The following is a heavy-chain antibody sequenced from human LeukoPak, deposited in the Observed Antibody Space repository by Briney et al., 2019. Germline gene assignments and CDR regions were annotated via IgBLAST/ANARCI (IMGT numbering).Heavy chain of an antibody. CDR1: GFIFSSYW. Sequence: PGGSLRLSCAASGFIFSSYWMSWVRQAPGKGREWVANIKKDGSEKYYVDSVKGRFTISRDNAKNSLYLQMNSLRAEDTAVYYCASPNFWSGYSTYPNDAFDIWGQGTMVTVSS. J-gene: IGHJ3*02. CDR3: ASPNFWSGYSTYPNDAFDI. D-gene: IGHD3-3*01. V-gene: IGHV3-7*01. CDR2: IKKDGSEK.